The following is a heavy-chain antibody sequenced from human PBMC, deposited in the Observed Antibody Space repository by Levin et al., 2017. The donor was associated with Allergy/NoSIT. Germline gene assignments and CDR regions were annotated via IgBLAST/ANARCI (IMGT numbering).Heavy chain of an antibody. D-gene: IGHD3-3*01. CDR2: ISYDGSNK. V-gene: IGHV3-30*18. CDR1: GFTFSSYG. CDR3: AKERGYHCLDY. J-gene: IGHJ4*02. Sequence: GGSLRLSCAASGFTFSSYGMHWVRQAPGKGLEWVAVISYDGSNKYYADSVKGRFTISRDNSKNTLYLQMNSLRAEDTAVYYCAKERGYHCLDYWGQGTLVTVSS.